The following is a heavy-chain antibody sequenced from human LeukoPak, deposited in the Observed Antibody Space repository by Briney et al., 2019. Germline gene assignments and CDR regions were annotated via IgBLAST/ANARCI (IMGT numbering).Heavy chain of an antibody. J-gene: IGHJ6*03. CDR2: ISSSSSYI. V-gene: IGHV3-21*01. CDR1: GFTFSSYA. CDR3: ARDHPVGYSYGHYYYYYYMDV. D-gene: IGHD5-18*01. Sequence: SGRSLRLSCAASGFTFSSYAMHWVRQAPGKGLEWVSSISSSSSYIYYADSVKGRFTISRDNSKNTLYLQMNSLRAEDTAVCYCARDHPVGYSYGHYYYYYYMDVWGKGTTVTVSS.